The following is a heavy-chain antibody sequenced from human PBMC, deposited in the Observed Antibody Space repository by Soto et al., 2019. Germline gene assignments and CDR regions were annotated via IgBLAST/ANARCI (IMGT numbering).Heavy chain of an antibody. CDR3: AKSLNTARAPHFAY. V-gene: IGHV3-23*01. D-gene: IGHD5-18*01. Sequence: GGSLRLSCAASEFTFSSYAMSWVRQAPGKGLEWVSVISAGGDTTYYADSVKGRFTISRDNFKNTLYLQMNSLRAEDTAVYCCAKSLNTARAPHFAYWAKETLVPVPS. CDR1: EFTFSSYA. CDR2: ISAGGDTT. J-gene: IGHJ4*02.